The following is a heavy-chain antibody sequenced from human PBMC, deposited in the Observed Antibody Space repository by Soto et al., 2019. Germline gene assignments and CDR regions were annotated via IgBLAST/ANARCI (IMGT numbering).Heavy chain of an antibody. Sequence: SQTLSLTCVISGDSVSSNSAAWNWIRQSPSRGLEWLGRTYYRSKWYKEYAASVKSGITIKPDTSKNQFALQLNSVSPEDTAVYYGVRTVGWLDPWRQGTLVTVSS. CDR3: VRTVGWLDP. D-gene: IGHD2-15*01. CDR1: GDSVSSNSAA. J-gene: IGHJ5*02. V-gene: IGHV6-1*01. CDR2: TYYRSKWYK.